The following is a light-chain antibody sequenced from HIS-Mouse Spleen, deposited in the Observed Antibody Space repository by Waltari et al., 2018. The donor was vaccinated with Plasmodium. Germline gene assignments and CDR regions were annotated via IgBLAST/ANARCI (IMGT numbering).Light chain of an antibody. CDR3: MQGIHLPPWT. CDR2: EVS. V-gene: IGKV2-29*03. J-gene: IGKJ1*01. CDR1: QSLLHSDGKTY. Sequence: DIVMTQTPLSLSVTPGQPASISCKSSQSLLHSDGKTYLYWYLQKPGQSPQLLIYEVSSRFSGGADRFSGSGSGTDFTLKISRVEAEDGGVYYCMQGIHLPPWTFGQGTKVEIK.